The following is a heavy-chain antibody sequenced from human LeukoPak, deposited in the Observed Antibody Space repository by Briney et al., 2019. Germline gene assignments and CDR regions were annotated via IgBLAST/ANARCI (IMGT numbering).Heavy chain of an antibody. D-gene: IGHD1/OR15-1a*01. V-gene: IGHV4-39*01. CDR3: ARHNNGRNYYYMDV. J-gene: IGHJ6*03. CDR1: GGSISSSSYY. Sequence: SETLSLTCTVSGGSISSSSYYWGWLRQPPGKGLDWIGSVYYSGSTYYNPSLKSRVTISVDTSKNQFSLKLSSVTAADTAVYYCARHNNGRNYYYMDVWGKGTTVTVSS. CDR2: VYYSGST.